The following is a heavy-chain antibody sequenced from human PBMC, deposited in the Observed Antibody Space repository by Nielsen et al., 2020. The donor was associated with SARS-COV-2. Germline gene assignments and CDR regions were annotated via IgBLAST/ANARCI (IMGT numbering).Heavy chain of an antibody. Sequence: GGSLRLSCAASGFIFSNYAMTWVRQAPGKGLEWVAVIWDDGSKKYYADSVKGRFTISRDNSKNTLDLQMNSLRGDDKAVYYCARDTANGYDRVFDYWGQGTLVTVSS. J-gene: IGHJ4*02. D-gene: IGHD5-12*01. CDR1: GFIFSNYA. V-gene: IGHV3-33*08. CDR3: ARDTANGYDRVFDY. CDR2: IWDDGSKK.